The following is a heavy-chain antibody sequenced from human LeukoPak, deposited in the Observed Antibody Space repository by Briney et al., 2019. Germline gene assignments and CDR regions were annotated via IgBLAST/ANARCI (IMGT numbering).Heavy chain of an antibody. CDR1: GFTFSSYA. J-gene: IGHJ4*02. CDR2: IKSKTDGETT. Sequence: GGSLRLSCAASGFTFSSYAMNWVRQAPGKGLEWVGRIKSKTDGETTDYAAPVKGRFTISRDDSKNTLYLQMNSLQTEDTAVYYCATPPGYWGSAPFDYWGQGTLVTVSS. V-gene: IGHV3-15*01. D-gene: IGHD7-27*01. CDR3: ATPPGYWGSAPFDY.